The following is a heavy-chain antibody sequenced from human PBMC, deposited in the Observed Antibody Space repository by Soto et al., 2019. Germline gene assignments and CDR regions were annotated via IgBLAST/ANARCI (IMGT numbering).Heavy chain of an antibody. D-gene: IGHD4-17*01. CDR2: INHSGST. V-gene: IGHV4-34*01. CDR3: ARYYGGKVLDY. J-gene: IGHJ4*02. CDR1: GRSFSGYY. Sequence: QVQLQQWGAGLLKPSETLSLTCAVYGRSFSGYYWGWIRQPPGKGLEWIGEINHSGSTNYNPSLKSRVTISVDTSISVDTSKNQFSLKLSSVTAADTAVYYCARYYGGKVLDYWGQGTLVTVSS.